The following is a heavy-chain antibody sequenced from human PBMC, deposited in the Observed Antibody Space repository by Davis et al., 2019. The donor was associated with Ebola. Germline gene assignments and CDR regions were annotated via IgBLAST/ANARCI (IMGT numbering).Heavy chain of an antibody. CDR2: LKQDGSEK. D-gene: IGHD1-26*01. CDR1: GFDFDNSW. J-gene: IGHJ4*02. V-gene: IGHV3-7*01. CDR3: ASPSGSYSI. Sequence: PGGSLRLSCVVSGFDFDNSWMTWVRQAPGKGLEWVANLKQDGSEKYYVDSVKGRFTISRDNAKKLLYLQMNSLRAEDTAVYYCASPSGSYSIWGQGTLVTVSS.